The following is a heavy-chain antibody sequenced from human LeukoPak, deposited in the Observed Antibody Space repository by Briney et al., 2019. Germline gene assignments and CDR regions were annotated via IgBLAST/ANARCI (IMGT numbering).Heavy chain of an antibody. Sequence: GGSLRLSCAASGFTFSSYWMHWVRQAPGKGLVWVSRINSDGSSTSYADSVKGRFTISRDNAKNTLYLQMNSLRAEDTAVYYCARMRQWLVLGYFDYWGQGTLVTVSS. J-gene: IGHJ4*02. D-gene: IGHD6-19*01. CDR2: INSDGSST. CDR3: ARMRQWLVLGYFDY. V-gene: IGHV3-74*01. CDR1: GFTFSSYW.